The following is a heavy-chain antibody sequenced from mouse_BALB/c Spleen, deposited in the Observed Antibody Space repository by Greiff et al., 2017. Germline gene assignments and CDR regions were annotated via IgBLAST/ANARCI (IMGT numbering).Heavy chain of an antibody. D-gene: IGHD2-4*01. Sequence: EVQGVESGGGLVQPGGSRKLSCAASGFTFSSFGMHWVRQAPEKGLEWVAYISSGSSTIYYADTVKGRFTISRDNPKNTLFLQMTSLRSEDTAMYYCARSNDYDSDAMDYWGQGTSVTVSS. J-gene: IGHJ4*01. CDR2: ISSGSSTI. CDR3: ARSNDYDSDAMDY. CDR1: GFTFSSFG. V-gene: IGHV5-17*02.